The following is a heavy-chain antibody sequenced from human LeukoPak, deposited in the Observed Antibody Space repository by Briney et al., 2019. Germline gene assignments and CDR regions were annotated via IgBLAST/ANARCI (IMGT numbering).Heavy chain of an antibody. CDR1: GYTFTSYD. CDR2: MNPNSGNT. V-gene: IGHV1-8*03. J-gene: IGHJ4*02. CDR3: VVGSYYDSSGHDY. D-gene: IGHD3-22*01. Sequence: GASLKVSCKASGYTFTSYDINWVRQATGQGLDWMGWMNPNSGNTGYAQKFPARVTITRNTSKSTPYMELSSLRPENTAVYYCVVGSYYDSSGHDYWGQGPLVPVSS.